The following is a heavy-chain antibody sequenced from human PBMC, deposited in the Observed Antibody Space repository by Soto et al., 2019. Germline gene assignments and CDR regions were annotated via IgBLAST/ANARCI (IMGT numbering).Heavy chain of an antibody. D-gene: IGHD5-18*01. V-gene: IGHV4-61*01. CDR3: ARVQGGYSYGPEGLYFDY. CDR2: IYYSGST. Sequence: PSETLSLTCTVSGGSVSSGSYYWSWIRQPPGKGLEWIGYIYYSGSTNYNPSLKSRVTISVDTSKNQFSLKLSSVTAADTAVYYCARVQGGYSYGPEGLYFDYWGQGPLVTVSS. CDR1: GGSVSSGSYY. J-gene: IGHJ4*02.